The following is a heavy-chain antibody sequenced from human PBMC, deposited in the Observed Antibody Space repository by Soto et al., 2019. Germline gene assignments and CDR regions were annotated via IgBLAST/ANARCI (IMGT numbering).Heavy chain of an antibody. V-gene: IGHV1-46*01. J-gene: IGHJ4*02. D-gene: IGHD1-26*01. CDR1: GYSFSSYY. CDR3: ARDWEFGY. CDR2: INPSGDSI. Sequence: ASVKVSCKASGYSFSSYYMHWVRQAPGQGLEWMGVINPSGDSITYAQKFQGRVTMTRDTATSTLFMEVSSLRSEDTAVYFCARDWEFGYWGQGTLVTVSS.